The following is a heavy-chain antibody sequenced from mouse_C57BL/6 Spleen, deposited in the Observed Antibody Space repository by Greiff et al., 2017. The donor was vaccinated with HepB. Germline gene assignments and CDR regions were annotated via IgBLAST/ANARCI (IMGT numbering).Heavy chain of an antibody. D-gene: IGHD2-3*01. Sequence: QVQLQQPGAELVKPGASVKLSCKASGYTFTSYWMQWVKQRPGQGLEWIGEIDPSDSYTNYNQKFKGKATLTVDTSSSTAYMQLSSLTSEDSAVYYCARGWNGYFDYWGQGTTLTVSS. V-gene: IGHV1-50*01. CDR1: GYTFTSYW. CDR2: IDPSDSYT. J-gene: IGHJ2*01. CDR3: ARGWNGYFDY.